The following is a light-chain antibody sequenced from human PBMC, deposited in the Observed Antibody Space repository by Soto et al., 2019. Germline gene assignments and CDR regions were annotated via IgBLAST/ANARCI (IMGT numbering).Light chain of an antibody. V-gene: IGKV2-28*01. J-gene: IGKJ1*01. CDR3: MQSLQPPLT. CDR2: LGS. CDR1: QSLLHSNGYNY. Sequence: DVVMTQSPLSLPVTPGEPASISCRSRQSLLHSNGYNYLGWYLQKPGQSPLILIYLGSNRASGVPDRFSGRGSCRNFTLKSRRVEAVDVGVYYCMQSLQPPLTFGQGPKVEIK.